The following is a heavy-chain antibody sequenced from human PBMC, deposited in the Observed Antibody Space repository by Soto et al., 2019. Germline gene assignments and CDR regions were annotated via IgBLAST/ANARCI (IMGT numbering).Heavy chain of an antibody. D-gene: IGHD3-22*01. Sequence: PSETLSLTCTVSGGSISSYYWSWIRQPPGKGLEWIGYIYYSGSTNYNPSLKSRVTISVDTSKNQFSLKLSSVTAADTAVYYCARAGRETYYYDSSGYSNAFDIWGQGTMVTVSS. CDR1: GGSISSYY. V-gene: IGHV4-59*01. CDR2: IYYSGST. CDR3: ARAGRETYYYDSSGYSNAFDI. J-gene: IGHJ3*02.